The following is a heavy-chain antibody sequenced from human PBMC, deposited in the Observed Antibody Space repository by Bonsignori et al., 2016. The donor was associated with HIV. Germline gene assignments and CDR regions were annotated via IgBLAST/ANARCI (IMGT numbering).Heavy chain of an antibody. J-gene: IGHJ4*02. CDR3: ARGPQPHSSGYYPTSHFVNY. D-gene: IGHD3-22*01. V-gene: IGHV1-2*02. Sequence: WVRQAPGQGLEWMGWINPNSGGTNYAQKFQGRVTMTRDTSISTAYMDLSSLRSDDTAVYYCARGPQPHSSGYYPTSHFVNYWGQGTLVTVSS. CDR2: INPNSGGT.